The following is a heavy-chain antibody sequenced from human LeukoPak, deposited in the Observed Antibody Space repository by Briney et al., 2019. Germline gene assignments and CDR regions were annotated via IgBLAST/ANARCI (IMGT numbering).Heavy chain of an antibody. CDR3: AKDYPPTYYYGSGTDY. Sequence: PGGSLRLSCAASGFTFSDYYMSRIRQAPGKGLEWVSYISSSGSTIYYADSVKGRFTISRDNAKNSLYLQMNSLRAEDTAVYYCAKDYPPTYYYGSGTDYWGQGTLVTVSS. CDR2: ISSSGSTI. V-gene: IGHV3-11*01. CDR1: GFTFSDYY. D-gene: IGHD3-10*01. J-gene: IGHJ4*02.